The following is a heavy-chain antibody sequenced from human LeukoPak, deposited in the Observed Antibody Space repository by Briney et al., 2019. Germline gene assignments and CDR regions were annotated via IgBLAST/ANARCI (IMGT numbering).Heavy chain of an antibody. V-gene: IGHV1-2*02. J-gene: IGHJ4*02. D-gene: IGHD3-22*01. CDR3: ARGVIYDSSGP. CDR2: INPNSGGT. CDR1: GYTFSNYA. Sequence: ASVKVSCKASGYTFSNYAMNWVRQAPGQGLEWMGWINPNSGGTNYAQKFQGKVTMTRDTSISTAYMELSRLRSDDTAVYYCARGVIYDSSGPWGQGTLVTVSS.